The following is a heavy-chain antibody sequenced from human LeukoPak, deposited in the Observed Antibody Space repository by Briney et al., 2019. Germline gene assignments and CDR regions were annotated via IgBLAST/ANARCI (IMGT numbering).Heavy chain of an antibody. D-gene: IGHD6-19*01. V-gene: IGHV4-39*01. CDR1: GGSISSSSYY. J-gene: IGHJ4*02. CDR3: ARHLDGVAGVYFDY. Sequence: SETLSLTCTVSGGSISSSSYYWGWIRQPPGKGLEWIGSIYYSGSTYYNPSLKSRATISVDTSKNQFSLKLSSVTAADMAVYYCARHLDGVAGVYFDYWGQGTLVTVSS. CDR2: IYYSGST.